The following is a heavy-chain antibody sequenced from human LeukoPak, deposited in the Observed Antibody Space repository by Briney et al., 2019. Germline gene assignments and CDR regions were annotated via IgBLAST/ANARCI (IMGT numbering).Heavy chain of an antibody. CDR1: GFTFDDYA. CDR2: ISGDGGST. V-gene: IGHV3-43*02. CDR3: AKVIGDCSSTSCYSPYYYYYGMDV. D-gene: IGHD2-2*03. Sequence: QPGGSLRLSCAASGFTFDDYAMHWVRQAPGKGLEWVSLISGDGGSTYYADSVKGRFTISRDNSKNSLYLQMNSLRTEDTALYYCAKVIGDCSSTSCYSPYYYYYGMDVWGQGTTVTVSS. J-gene: IGHJ6*02.